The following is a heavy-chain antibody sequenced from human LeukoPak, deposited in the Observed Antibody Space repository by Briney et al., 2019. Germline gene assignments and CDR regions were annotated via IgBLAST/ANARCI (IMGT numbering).Heavy chain of an antibody. CDR3: ARGRDTSGYYYGMDV. CDR1: GGSISRHY. V-gene: IGHV4-59*11. J-gene: IGHJ6*02. CDR2: AYYSGST. Sequence: SETLSLTCTVSGGSISRHYWNWVRQPPGKGVEWIGYAYYSGSTNYNPSLTSRVTISVDTSKKQFSLKLSSVTAADTAVYYCARGRDTSGYYYGMDVWGQGTTVTVSS. D-gene: IGHD3-10*01.